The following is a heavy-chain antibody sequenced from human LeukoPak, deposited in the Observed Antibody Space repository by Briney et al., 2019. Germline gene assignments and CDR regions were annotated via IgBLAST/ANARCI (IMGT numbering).Heavy chain of an antibody. CDR2: IGTAGDP. D-gene: IGHD3-10*01. Sequence: GGPLRLSCAASGFTFSSYDMHWVRQATGKGLEWVSAIGTAGDPYYPGSVKGRFTISRENAKNSLYLQMNSLRAGDTAVYHCARDQMVRGVTDYYYYGMDVWGKGTTVTVSS. J-gene: IGHJ6*04. V-gene: IGHV3-13*05. CDR1: GFTFSSYD. CDR3: ARDQMVRGVTDYYYYGMDV.